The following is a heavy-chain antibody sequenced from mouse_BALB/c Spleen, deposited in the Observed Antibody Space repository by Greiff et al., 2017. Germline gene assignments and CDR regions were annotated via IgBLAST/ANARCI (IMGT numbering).Heavy chain of an antibody. CDR2: INPSTGYT. D-gene: IGHD1-1*01. J-gene: IGHJ4*01. CDR1: GYTFTSYW. V-gene: IGHV1-7*01. Sequence: VQLQQSGAELAKPGASVKMSCKASGYTFTSYWMHWVKQRPGQGLEWIGYINPSTGYTEYNQKFKDKATLTADKSSSTAYMQLSSLTSEDSTVYYCARAFYYGSSHYAMDYWGQGTSVTVSS. CDR3: ARAFYYGSSHYAMDY.